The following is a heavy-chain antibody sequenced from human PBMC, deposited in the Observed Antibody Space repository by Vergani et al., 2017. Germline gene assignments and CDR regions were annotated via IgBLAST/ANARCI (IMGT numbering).Heavy chain of an antibody. CDR1: GYTFTSYG. D-gene: IGHD3-16*02. V-gene: IGHV1-18*01. CDR3: ARDGRYDYVWGSYRSWAY. Sequence: QVQLVQSGAEVKKPGSSVKVSCKASGYTFTSYGISWVRQAPGQGLEWMGWISAYNGNTNYAQKLQGRVTMTTDTSKGKAYMELRSLRSDDTAVYYCARDGRYDYVWGSYRSWAYWGQGTLVTVSS. CDR2: ISAYNGNT. J-gene: IGHJ4*02.